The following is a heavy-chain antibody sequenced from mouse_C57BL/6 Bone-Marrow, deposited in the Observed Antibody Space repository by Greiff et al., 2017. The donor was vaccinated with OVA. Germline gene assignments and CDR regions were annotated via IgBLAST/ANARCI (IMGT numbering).Heavy chain of an antibody. J-gene: IGHJ2*01. CDR2: INPGSGGT. V-gene: IGHV1-54*01. Sequence: VQLQQSGAELVRPGTSVKVSCKASGYAFTNYLIEWVKQRPGQGLEWIGVINPGSGGTNYNEKFKGKATLTADKSSSTAYMQLSSLTSEDSAVYFCAREEDCYYFDYWGQGTTLTVSS. D-gene: IGHD6-1*01. CDR1: GYAFTNYL. CDR3: AREEDCYYFDY.